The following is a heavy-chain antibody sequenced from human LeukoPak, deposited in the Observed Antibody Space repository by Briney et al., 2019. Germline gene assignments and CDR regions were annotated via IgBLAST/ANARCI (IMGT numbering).Heavy chain of an antibody. V-gene: IGHV1-69*05. CDR1: GGTFSSYA. CDR2: IIPIFGTA. Sequence: ASVKVSCKASGGTFSSYAISWVRQAPGQGLEWMGGIIPIFGTANYAQKFQGRVTITTDESTSTAYMELSSPRSEDTAVYYCARNKRTIFGVVISWFDPWGQGTLVTVSS. D-gene: IGHD3-3*01. CDR3: ARNKRTIFGVVISWFDP. J-gene: IGHJ5*02.